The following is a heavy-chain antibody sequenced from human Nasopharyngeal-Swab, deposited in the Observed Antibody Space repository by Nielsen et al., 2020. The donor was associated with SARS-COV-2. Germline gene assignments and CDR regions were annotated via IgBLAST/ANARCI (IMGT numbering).Heavy chain of an antibody. V-gene: IGHV1-18*01. Sequence: ASVKVSCKASGYTFTSYGITWARQAPGQHLEWMGWISAYNGYTNYAQKFQGRVTLTTDTSTSTDYMELRSLSSDDTAVYYCARIRVGQSDYYEYGMDVWGQGTTVTVSS. J-gene: IGHJ6*02. D-gene: IGHD2-15*01. CDR3: ARIRVGQSDYYEYGMDV. CDR2: ISAYNGYT. CDR1: GYTFTSYG.